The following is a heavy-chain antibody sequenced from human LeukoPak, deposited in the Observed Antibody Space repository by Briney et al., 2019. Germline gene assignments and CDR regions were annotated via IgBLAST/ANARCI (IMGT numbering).Heavy chain of an antibody. CDR3: AREASGAFDY. CDR2: ISYDGSNE. V-gene: IGHV3-30*04. Sequence: GGSLRLSCAASGFTFSSYAMHWVHQAPGKGLEWVAVISYDGSNEYYADSVKGRFTISRDNSKNTLYLQMNSLRAEDTAVYYCAREASGAFDYWGQGTLVTVSS. J-gene: IGHJ4*02. CDR1: GFTFSSYA. D-gene: IGHD4/OR15-4a*01.